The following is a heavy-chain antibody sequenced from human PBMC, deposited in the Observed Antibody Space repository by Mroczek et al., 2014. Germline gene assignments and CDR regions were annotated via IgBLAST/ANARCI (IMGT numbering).Heavy chain of an antibody. CDR1: GFTFSDYY. V-gene: IGHV3-11*01. Sequence: QVQLVQSGGGLVKPGGSLRLSCAASGFTFSDYYMSWIRQAPGKGLEWVSYISSSGSTIYYADSVKGRFTISRDNAKNSLYLQMNSLRAEDTAVYYCASGPVVVTTLRTFEYFQHVGPGHPWSTVSS. CDR3: ASGPVVVTTLRTFEYFQH. D-gene: IGHD2-21*02. J-gene: IGHJ1*01. CDR2: ISSSGSTI.